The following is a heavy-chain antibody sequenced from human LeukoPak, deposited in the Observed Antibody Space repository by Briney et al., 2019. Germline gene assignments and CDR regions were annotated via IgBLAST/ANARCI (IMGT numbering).Heavy chain of an antibody. CDR2: IIPIFGTA. CDR1: GGTFSSYA. D-gene: IGHD3-22*01. J-gene: IGHJ3*02. CDR3: ARGLVYYDSADDAFDI. V-gene: IGHV1-69*05. Sequence: SVKVSCKASGGTFSSYAISWVRQAPGQGLEWMGGIIPIFGTANYAQKFQGRVTITTDDSTSTAYMELSSLRSEDTAVYYCARGLVYYDSADDAFDIWGQGTMVTVSS.